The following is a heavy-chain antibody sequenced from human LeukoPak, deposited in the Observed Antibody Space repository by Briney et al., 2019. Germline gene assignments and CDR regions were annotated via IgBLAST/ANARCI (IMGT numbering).Heavy chain of an antibody. V-gene: IGHV1-24*01. CDR2: FDPEDGET. J-gene: IGHJ4*02. D-gene: IGHD6-19*01. CDR1: GYTLTELS. Sequence: ASVKVSCKVSGYTLTELSMHWVRQAPGKGLEWMGGFDPEDGETIYAQKFQGRVTMTEDTSTDTAYMELSSLRSEDTAVYYCAKDLVGEHSSGWSFDYWGQGTLVTVSS. CDR3: AKDLVGEHSSGWSFDY.